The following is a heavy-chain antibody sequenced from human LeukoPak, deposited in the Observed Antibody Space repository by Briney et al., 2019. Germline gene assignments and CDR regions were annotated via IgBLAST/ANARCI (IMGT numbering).Heavy chain of an antibody. Sequence: GRSLRLSCAGSGFTFGGYGMHWFRQTPGKGLEWVAVIAYDGSRAFYADSVKGRFTISRDNSKNTMSVQMDDLRAEDTAVYYCTRYNNDHFDYWGQGTLATVSS. D-gene: IGHD1-14*01. V-gene: IGHV3-33*01. CDR2: IAYDGSRA. CDR1: GFTFGGYG. J-gene: IGHJ4*02. CDR3: TRYNNDHFDY.